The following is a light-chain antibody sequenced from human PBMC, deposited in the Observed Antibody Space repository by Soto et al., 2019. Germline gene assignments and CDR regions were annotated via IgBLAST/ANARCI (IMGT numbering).Light chain of an antibody. CDR1: NIGSKN. J-gene: IGLJ1*01. CDR3: QVWDSSTSSYV. V-gene: IGLV3-9*01. Sequence: SYELTQPLSVSVALGQTARITCGGNNIGSKNVHWYQQKPGQAPVLVMYRDSSRPSGIPERFSGSNSGNTATLTISRAQAGDEADYYCQVWDSSTSSYVFGTGTKLTVL. CDR2: RDS.